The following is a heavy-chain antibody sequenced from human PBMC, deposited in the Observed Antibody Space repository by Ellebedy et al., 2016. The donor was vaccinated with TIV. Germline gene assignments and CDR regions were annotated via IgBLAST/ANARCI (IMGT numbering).Heavy chain of an antibody. J-gene: IGHJ6*03. CDR3: ARGTAMVRSYYYYYYMDV. D-gene: IGHD5-18*01. CDR1: GYTFTGYY. CDR2: INPNSGGT. Sequence: ASVKVSXKASGYTFTGYYMHWVRQAPGQGLEWMGWINPNSGGTNYAQKFQGRVTMTRDTSISTAYMELSRLRSDDTAVYYCARGTAMVRSYYYYYYMDVWGKGTTVTVSS. V-gene: IGHV1-2*02.